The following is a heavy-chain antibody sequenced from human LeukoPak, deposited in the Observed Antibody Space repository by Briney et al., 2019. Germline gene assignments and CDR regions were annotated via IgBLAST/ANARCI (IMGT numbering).Heavy chain of an antibody. Sequence: SETLSLTCTVSGGSVSSYYWSWIRQPPGKGLEWIGYIYYSGSTNYNPSLKSRVTISVDTSKNQFSLKLSSVTAADTAVYYCARHSNYGSGSYYRYWFDPWGQGTLVTVSS. D-gene: IGHD3-10*01. CDR1: GGSVSSYY. CDR2: IYYSGST. V-gene: IGHV4-59*08. CDR3: ARHSNYGSGSYYRYWFDP. J-gene: IGHJ5*02.